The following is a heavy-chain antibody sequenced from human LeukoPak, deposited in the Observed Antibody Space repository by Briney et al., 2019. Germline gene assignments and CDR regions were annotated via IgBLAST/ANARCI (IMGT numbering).Heavy chain of an antibody. V-gene: IGHV4-34*01. J-gene: IGHJ4*02. CDR3: ARVGAPPGYSSSWSPAGYYFDY. CDR2: INHSGST. Sequence: SETLSLTCAVYGGSFSGYYWSWIRQPPGKGLEWIGEINHSGSTNYNPSLKSRVTISVDTSKNQFSLKLSSVTAADTAVYYCARVGAPPGYSSSWSPAGYYFDYWGQGTLVTVSS. CDR1: GGSFSGYY. D-gene: IGHD6-13*01.